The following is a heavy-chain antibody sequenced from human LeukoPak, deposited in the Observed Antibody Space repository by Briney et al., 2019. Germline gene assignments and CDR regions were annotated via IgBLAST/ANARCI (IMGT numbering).Heavy chain of an antibody. CDR3: ATAASGSYFGAYYFDY. V-gene: IGHV1-2*02. CDR2: IKTNSGGT. Sequence: GASVKVSCKASGYTFTDYYLHWVRQAPGQGLEWMGRIKTNSGGTNYAQKFQGRVTMTRDTSISTAYMELSRLRSEDTAVYYCATAASGSYFGAYYFDYWGQGTLVTVSS. D-gene: IGHD1-26*01. J-gene: IGHJ4*02. CDR1: GYTFTDYY.